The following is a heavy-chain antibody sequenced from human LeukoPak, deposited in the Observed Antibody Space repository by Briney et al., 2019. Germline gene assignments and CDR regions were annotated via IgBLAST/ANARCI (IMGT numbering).Heavy chain of an antibody. CDR2: INPSGGST. Sequence: ASVKVSCKASGYTFTSYYMHWVRQAPGQGLEWVGIINPSGGSTSYAQKFQGRVTMTRDTSTSTVYMELSSLRSEDTAVYYCARDRGYCSGGSCYSVSPQYYFDYWGQGTLVTVSS. CDR3: ARDRGYCSGGSCYSVSPQYYFDY. J-gene: IGHJ4*02. V-gene: IGHV1-46*01. CDR1: GYTFTSYY. D-gene: IGHD2-15*01.